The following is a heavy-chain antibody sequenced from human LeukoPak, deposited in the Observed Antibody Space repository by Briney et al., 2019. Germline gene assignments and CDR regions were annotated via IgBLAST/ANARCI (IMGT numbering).Heavy chain of an antibody. CDR2: ISYDGSIK. CDR3: ARETAMGPDY. D-gene: IGHD5-18*01. CDR1: GFTFSSFS. J-gene: IGHJ4*02. V-gene: IGHV3-30-3*01. Sequence: PGGSLRLSCAASGFTFSSFSMHWVRQAPGKGLEWVAVISYDGSIKYHADSVKGRFTISRDNSKNTLYLQMNSLRAEDTAVYYCARETAMGPDYWGQGTLVTVSS.